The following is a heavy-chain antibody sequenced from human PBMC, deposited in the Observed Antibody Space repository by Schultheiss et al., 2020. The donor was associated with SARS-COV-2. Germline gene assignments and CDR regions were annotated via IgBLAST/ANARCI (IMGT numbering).Heavy chain of an antibody. CDR2: ISCGGST. CDR1: SYSISRGYY. Sequence: SETLSLTCTVSSYSISRGYYWGWIRQHPGKRLDYMGNISCGGSTYYNPSLKSRVTISVDTSKKQFSLKLSSVTAADTAVYYCARRGYYGDRFDYWGQGTLVTVSS. V-gene: IGHV4-38-2*02. CDR3: ARRGYYGDRFDY. D-gene: IGHD4-17*01. J-gene: IGHJ4*02.